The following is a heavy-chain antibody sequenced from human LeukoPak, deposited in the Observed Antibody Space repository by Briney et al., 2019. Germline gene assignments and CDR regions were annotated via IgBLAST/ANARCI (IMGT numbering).Heavy chain of an antibody. CDR3: VRPSRGWYYFDY. CDR1: GFTFSSYD. V-gene: IGHV3-13*05. Sequence: GGSLRLSCAASGFTFSSYDMHWVRQVTGKGLEWVSAIGTAGDPSYPGSVKGRFTISREIAKNSLYLQMNSLRDGDTAVYYCVRPSRGWYYFDYWGQGTLVTVSS. J-gene: IGHJ4*02. D-gene: IGHD6-19*01. CDR2: IGTAGDP.